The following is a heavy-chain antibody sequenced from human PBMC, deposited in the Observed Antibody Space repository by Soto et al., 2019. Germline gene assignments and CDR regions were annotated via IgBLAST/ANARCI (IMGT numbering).Heavy chain of an antibody. CDR1: GYSFSTYA. CDR3: ARGKGMEENYYYYGLDI. Sequence: GASVKVSCKASGYSFSTYAMHWVRQAPGQSLEWMGWINGGTGQTKFSQRFQDRITITRDTSASTAYMELSSLRSEDTAVYYCARGKGMEENYYYYGLDIWGQGTTVTVSS. D-gene: IGHD1-1*01. V-gene: IGHV1-3*01. CDR2: INGGTGQT. J-gene: IGHJ6*02.